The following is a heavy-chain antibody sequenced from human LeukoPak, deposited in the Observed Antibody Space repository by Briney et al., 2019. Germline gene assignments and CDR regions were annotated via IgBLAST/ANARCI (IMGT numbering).Heavy chain of an antibody. D-gene: IGHD4-17*01. Sequence: GASVKVSCKASGYTFTGYYMHWVRQATGQGLEWMGWMNPNSGNTGYAQKFQGRVTITRNTSISTAYMELSSLRSEDTAVYYCARASHDYGDYVLSYMDVWGKGTTVTVSS. CDR1: GYTFTGYY. CDR3: ARASHDYGDYVLSYMDV. CDR2: MNPNSGNT. V-gene: IGHV1-8*03. J-gene: IGHJ6*03.